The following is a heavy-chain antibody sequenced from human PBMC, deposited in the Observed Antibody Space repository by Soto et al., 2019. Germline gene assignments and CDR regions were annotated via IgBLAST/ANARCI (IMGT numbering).Heavy chain of an antibody. D-gene: IGHD7-27*01. V-gene: IGHV4-31*03. CDR1: GDSIRGGGHY. CDR2: VYHSGST. CDR3: ARDTGLAPTVWGY. J-gene: IGHJ4*03. Sequence: TLSLTCSVSGDSIRGGGHYWNWIRQFPGKGLEWIGYVYHSGSTHYNPSLRGRLTISIDTSKNQFSLRLISVTAADTALYYCARDTGLAPTVWGYWGHGTQVTVSS.